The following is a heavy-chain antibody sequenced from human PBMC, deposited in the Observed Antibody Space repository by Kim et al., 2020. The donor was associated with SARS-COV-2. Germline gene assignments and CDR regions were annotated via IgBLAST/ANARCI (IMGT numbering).Heavy chain of an antibody. D-gene: IGHD5-18*01. J-gene: IGHJ6*02. CDR2: INSDGSST. Sequence: GGSLRLSCAASGFTFSSYWMHWVRQAPGKGLVWVSRINSDGSSTSYADSVKGRFTISRDNAKNTLYLQMNSLRAEDTAVYYCARGGEPYSYGPKKSTGYYGMDVWGQGTTVTVSS. CDR1: GFTFSSYW. V-gene: IGHV3-74*01. CDR3: ARGGEPYSYGPKKSTGYYGMDV.